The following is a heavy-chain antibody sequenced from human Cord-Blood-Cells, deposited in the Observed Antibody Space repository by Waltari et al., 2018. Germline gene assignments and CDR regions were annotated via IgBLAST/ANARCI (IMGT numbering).Heavy chain of an antibody. J-gene: IGHJ4*02. Sequence: QLQLQQCGAGPLKPSETLSLTCAVYGVSSSVYYWRWIRQPPGKGLEWIGEINHSGSTNYNPSLKSRVTISVDTSKNQFSLKLSSVTAADTAVYYCARADHSNYFDFWGQGTLVTVSS. D-gene: IGHD4-4*01. V-gene: IGHV4-34*01. CDR2: INHSGST. CDR1: GVSSSVYY. CDR3: ARADHSNYFDF.